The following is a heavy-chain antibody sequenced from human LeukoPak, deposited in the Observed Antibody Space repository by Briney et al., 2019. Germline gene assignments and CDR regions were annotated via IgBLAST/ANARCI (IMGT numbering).Heavy chain of an antibody. CDR3: ARDRLTGRYGMDV. D-gene: IGHD1-14*01. CDR1: GGSFSDYY. J-gene: IGHJ6*02. CDR2: INHSGST. Sequence: KPSETLSLTCAIYGGSFSDYYWSLIRQPPGKGLEWIGDINHSGSTNYNPSLKSRVTISIDTSKKQFSLKLSSVTAADTAVYYCARDRLTGRYGMDVWGQGTTVTVSS. V-gene: IGHV4-34*01.